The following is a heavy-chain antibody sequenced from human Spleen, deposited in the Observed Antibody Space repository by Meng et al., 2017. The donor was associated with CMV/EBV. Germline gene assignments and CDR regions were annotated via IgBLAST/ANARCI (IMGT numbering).Heavy chain of an antibody. CDR3: ARDGYYGSGSYYRNYYYYGMDV. CDR1: GFTFSSYS. Sequence: SCAASGFTFSSYSMNWVRQAPGKGLEWVSSISSSSSYIYYADSVKGRFTISRDNAKNSLYLQMNSLRAEDTAVYYCARDGYYGSGSYYRNYYYYGMDVWGQGTTVTVSS. J-gene: IGHJ6*02. V-gene: IGHV3-21*01. CDR2: ISSSSSYI. D-gene: IGHD3-10*01.